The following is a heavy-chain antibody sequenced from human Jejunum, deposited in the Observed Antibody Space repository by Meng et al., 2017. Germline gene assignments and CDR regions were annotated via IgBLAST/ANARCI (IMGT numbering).Heavy chain of an antibody. CDR3: TRLFKSWSGY. CDR1: GCTFSSYW. CDR2: INSDGSST. Sequence: GESLKISCVASGCTFSSYWMHWVRQAPGKGLVWVSRINSDGSSTSYADSVKGRFTISRDNDKNTLYLQMNSLRAEDTAVYYCTRLFKSWSGYWGQGTLVPVPQ. J-gene: IGHJ4*02. D-gene: IGHD6-13*01. V-gene: IGHV3-74*01.